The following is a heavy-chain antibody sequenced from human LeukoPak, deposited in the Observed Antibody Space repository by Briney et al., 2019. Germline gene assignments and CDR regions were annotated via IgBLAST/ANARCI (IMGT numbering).Heavy chain of an antibody. CDR3: PRAHYDSIGYYPRDDAFDI. Sequence: GGSLRLSCAASGFTFSSYGMNWVREAPGKGLEWVSSISSSSSNIYYADSVKGRFTMSRDNAKKSLYLQMNSLRAEDTAVYYWPRAHYDSIGYYPRDDAFDIWGQGTMVTVSS. V-gene: IGHV3-21*01. D-gene: IGHD3-22*01. CDR2: ISSSSSNI. CDR1: GFTFSSYG. J-gene: IGHJ3*02.